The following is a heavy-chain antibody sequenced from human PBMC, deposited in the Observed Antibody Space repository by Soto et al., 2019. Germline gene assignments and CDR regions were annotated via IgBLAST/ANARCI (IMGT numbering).Heavy chain of an antibody. J-gene: IGHJ4*02. CDR1: GYTFPDYG. V-gene: IGHV1-18*01. D-gene: IGHD3-10*01. CDR2: ISAYKTNI. Sequence: ASVKVSCKASGYTFPDYGITWVRQAPGQGLEWMGWISAYKTNIKYAQKFQGRVTLTTDTSTSTAYMELRSLRSDDTAIYYCVRDLDGSGAYYTDFWGQGTLVTVSS. CDR3: VRDLDGSGAYYTDF.